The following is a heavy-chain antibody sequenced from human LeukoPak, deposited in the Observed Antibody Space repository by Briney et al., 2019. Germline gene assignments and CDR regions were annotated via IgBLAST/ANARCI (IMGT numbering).Heavy chain of an antibody. CDR2: ISGDGGST. CDR3: AKDFIPYDFWSGYHFDY. CDR1: GFTFYDYA. V-gene: IGHV3-43*02. J-gene: IGHJ4*02. D-gene: IGHD3-3*01. Sequence: GGSLRLSCAASGFTFYDYAMHWVRQAPGKGLEWVSLISGDGGSTYYADSVKGRFTISRDNSKNSLYLQMNSLRTEDTALYYCAKDFIPYDFWSGYHFDYWGQGTLVTVSS.